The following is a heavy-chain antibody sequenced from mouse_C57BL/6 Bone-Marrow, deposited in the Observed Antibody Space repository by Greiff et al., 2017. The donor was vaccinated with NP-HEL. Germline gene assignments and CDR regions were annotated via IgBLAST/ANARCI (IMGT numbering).Heavy chain of an antibody. J-gene: IGHJ3*01. V-gene: IGHV1-85*01. CDR1: GYTFTSYD. D-gene: IGHD3-2*02. Sequence: QVQLQQSGPELVKPGASVKLSCKASGYTFTSYDINWVKQRPGQGLEWIGWIYPRDGSTKYNEKFKGKATLTVDTSSRTAYMELHSLTSEDSAVYFCARSTEPSSCLAWFAYWGQGTLVTVSA. CDR3: ARSTEPSSCLAWFAY. CDR2: IYPRDGST.